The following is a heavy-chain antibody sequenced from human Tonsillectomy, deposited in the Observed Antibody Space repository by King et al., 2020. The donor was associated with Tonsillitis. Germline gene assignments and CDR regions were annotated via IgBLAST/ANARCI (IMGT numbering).Heavy chain of an antibody. V-gene: IGHV1-2*02. J-gene: IGHJ1*01. CDR3: ARVAYNHDREYFQH. D-gene: IGHD1-14*01. CDR2: IIPNSGDT. Sequence: VQLVQSGAEVKKPGASVKVSCKASGYTFTDYYMYWVRQAPGQGLEWMGWIIPNSGDTSYAQKLQGRVTMTRDTSLSTAYMELSRLISDDTAVYYCARVAYNHDREYFQHWGQGTLVTVSS. CDR1: GYTFTDYY.